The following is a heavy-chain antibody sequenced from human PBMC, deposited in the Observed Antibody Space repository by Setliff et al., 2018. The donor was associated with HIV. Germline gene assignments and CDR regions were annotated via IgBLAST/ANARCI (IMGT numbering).Heavy chain of an antibody. J-gene: IGHJ4*02. D-gene: IGHD3-10*01. CDR3: ARGSESLTYFDN. Sequence: GSGPTLVNPTQTLTLTCTFSGFSLSPRGMSVSWIRQPPGKALEWLARIDWDDAKYYRTSLKTRLTISKDTSKNQVVLTMTNMDPVDTATYYCARGSESLTYFDNLGPGTLVTVSS. CDR1: GFSLSPRGMS. CDR2: IDWDDAK. V-gene: IGHV2-70*11.